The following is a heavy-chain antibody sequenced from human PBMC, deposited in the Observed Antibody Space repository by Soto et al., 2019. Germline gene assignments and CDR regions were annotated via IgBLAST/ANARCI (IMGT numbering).Heavy chain of an antibody. Sequence: EVQLVESGGGLVQPGGSLRLSCAASGFTFGTYWMTWVRQPPGKGLECVADIKPDGSERYYVGSVKGRFTISRDNAKNSLYLHMNSLRAEDTAVYYCATDLNWEHYWGQGTLVTVSS. J-gene: IGHJ4*02. CDR3: ATDLNWEHY. D-gene: IGHD7-27*01. V-gene: IGHV3-7*04. CDR1: GFTFGTYW. CDR2: IKPDGSER.